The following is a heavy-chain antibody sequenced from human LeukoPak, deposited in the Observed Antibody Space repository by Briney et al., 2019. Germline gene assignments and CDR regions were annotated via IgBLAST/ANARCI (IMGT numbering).Heavy chain of an antibody. V-gene: IGHV3-23*01. CDR2: NSGSGDSI. D-gene: IGHD6-19*01. CDR1: GFTFSSYG. CDR3: GKDRRPGIAVAGTTDY. J-gene: IGHJ4*02. Sequence: GGSLRLSCAASGFTFSSYGMSWVRQAPGKGLEWVSGNSGSGDSIYYADSVKGRFTISRDNSKNTLYLQMNSLRAEDTAVYYCGKDRRPGIAVAGTTDYWGQGTLVTVSS.